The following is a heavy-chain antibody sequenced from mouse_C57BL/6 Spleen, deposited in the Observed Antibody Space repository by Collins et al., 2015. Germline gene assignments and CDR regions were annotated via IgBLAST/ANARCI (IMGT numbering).Heavy chain of an antibody. V-gene: IGHV5-9-1*01. J-gene: IGHJ3*01. CDR3: ARTESTMITTGFAY. Sequence: EVMLVESGGGLVKPGGSLKLSCAASGFTFSSYAMSWVRQTPEKRLEWVATISSGGSYTYYPDSVKGRFTISRDNAKNTLYLQMSSLRSEDTAMYYCARTESTMITTGFAYWGQGTLVTVSA. CDR2: ISSGGSYT. CDR1: GFTFSSYA. D-gene: IGHD2-4*01.